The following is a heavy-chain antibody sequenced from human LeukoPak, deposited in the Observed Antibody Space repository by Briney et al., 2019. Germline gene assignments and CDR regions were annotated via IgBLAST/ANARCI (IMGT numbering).Heavy chain of an antibody. J-gene: IGHJ4*02. CDR1: GFTFSSYA. V-gene: IGHV3-30*04. CDR3: ARDRDGGSYFDY. D-gene: IGHD1-26*01. Sequence: PGGSLRLSCAASGFTFSSYAMHWVRQAPGKGLEWVAVISYDGSNKYYADSVKGRFTISRDNSKNTLYLQMNSLRAEDTAVYYCARDRDGGSYFDYWGQGTLVTVSS. CDR2: ISYDGSNK.